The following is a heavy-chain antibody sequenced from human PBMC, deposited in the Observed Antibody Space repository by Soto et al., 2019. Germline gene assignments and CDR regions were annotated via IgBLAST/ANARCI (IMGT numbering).Heavy chain of an antibody. CDR3: TTCARQQLVSGLFDY. J-gene: IGHJ4*02. Sequence: EVQLVESGGGLVKPGGSLRLSCAASGFTFSNAWMNWVRQAPGKGLEWVGRIKSKTDGGTTDYAAPVKGRFTISRDDSKNTLYRQMNSLKTEDTAVYYCTTCARQQLVSGLFDYWGQGTLVTVSS. CDR2: IKSKTDGGTT. D-gene: IGHD6-13*01. V-gene: IGHV3-15*07. CDR1: GFTFSNAW.